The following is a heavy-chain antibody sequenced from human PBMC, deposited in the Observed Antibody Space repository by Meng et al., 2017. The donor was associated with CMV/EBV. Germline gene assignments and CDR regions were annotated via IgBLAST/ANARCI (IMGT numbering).Heavy chain of an antibody. D-gene: IGHD2-2*01. V-gene: IGHV4-38-2*01. J-gene: IGHJ2*01. CDR1: GFTFSDYY. CDR2: IYYSGST. CDR3: ARHTRYCSSTSCLNWYFDL. Sequence: ESLKISCAASGFTFSDYYWGWIRQPPGKGLEWIGSIYYSGSTYYNPSLKSRVTISVDTSKNQFSLKLSSVTAADTAVYYCARHTRYCSSTSCLNWYFDLWGRGTLVTVSS.